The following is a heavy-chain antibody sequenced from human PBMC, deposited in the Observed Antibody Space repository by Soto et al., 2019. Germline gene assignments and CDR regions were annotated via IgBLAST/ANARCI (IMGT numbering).Heavy chain of an antibody. CDR1: GFTFSSYA. Sequence: EVQLLESGGGLVQPGGSLRLSCAASGFTFSSYAMTWVRQAPGKGLEWVSAVTGSAGHTYYADSVRGRFTISRDNSNNSRDGQSDSLRAEDTGVYYGAKVADSGDYGDWYLDLWGRGTLVTVSS. J-gene: IGHJ2*01. CDR3: AKVADSGDYGDWYLDL. CDR2: VTGSAGHT. V-gene: IGHV3-23*01. D-gene: IGHD4-17*01.